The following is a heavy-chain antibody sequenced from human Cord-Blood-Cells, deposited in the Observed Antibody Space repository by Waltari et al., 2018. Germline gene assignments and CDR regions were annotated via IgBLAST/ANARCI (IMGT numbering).Heavy chain of an antibody. CDR2: IKQDGSEK. CDR3: ARVAGHSGSYGAFDI. Sequence: EVQLVESGGGLVQPGGSLRLSCAASGFTFSSYWMSWVRQAPGKGLGVVANIKQDGSEKDYVDSVKGRFTISRDNAKNSLCLQMNSLRAEDTAVYYCARVAGHSGSYGAFDIWGQGTMVTVSS. D-gene: IGHD1-26*01. CDR1: GFTFSSYW. V-gene: IGHV3-7*01. J-gene: IGHJ3*02.